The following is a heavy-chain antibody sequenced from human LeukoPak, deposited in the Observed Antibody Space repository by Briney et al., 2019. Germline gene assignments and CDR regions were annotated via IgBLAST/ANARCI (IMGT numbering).Heavy chain of an antibody. V-gene: IGHV3-23*01. CDR1: GFTFSSYT. Sequence: PGGSLRLSCAASGFTFSSYTMTWVRQAPGKGLEWVSAISGSGGSTYYADSVKGRFTISRDNSKNTLYLQMNSLRAEDTAVYYCSRENGAFSPFGYWGQGTLVTVLS. CDR3: SRENGAFSPFGY. CDR2: ISGSGGST. J-gene: IGHJ4*02. D-gene: IGHD2-8*01.